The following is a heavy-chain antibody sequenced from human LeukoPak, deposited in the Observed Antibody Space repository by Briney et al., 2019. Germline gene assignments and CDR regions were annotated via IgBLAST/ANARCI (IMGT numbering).Heavy chain of an antibody. CDR3: ARGYGEQLLLRFDP. CDR2: INPNSGGT. CDR1: GYTFTGYY. D-gene: IGHD2-15*01. Sequence: ASVKVSCKASGYTFTGYYMHWVRQAPGQGLEWMGWINPNSGGTNYAQKFQGRVTMSRDTSISTAYMELSRLRSDDTAVYYCARGYGEQLLLRFDPWGQGTLVTVSS. J-gene: IGHJ5*02. V-gene: IGHV1-2*02.